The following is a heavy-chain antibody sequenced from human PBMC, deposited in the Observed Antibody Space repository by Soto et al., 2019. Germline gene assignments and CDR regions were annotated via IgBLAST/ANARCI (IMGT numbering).Heavy chain of an antibody. Sequence: QVQLQESGPGLVKPSETLSLTCTVSCGSISSYYWSWIRQPPGKGLEWIGYIYYSGSTNYNPSLKSRVTLSVDTSKNQFSLKLSSVTAADTAVYYCARGSYYDIFNWFDPWGQGTLVTVSS. CDR1: CGSISSYY. D-gene: IGHD3-9*01. V-gene: IGHV4-59*01. CDR3: ARGSYYDIFNWFDP. CDR2: IYYSGST. J-gene: IGHJ5*02.